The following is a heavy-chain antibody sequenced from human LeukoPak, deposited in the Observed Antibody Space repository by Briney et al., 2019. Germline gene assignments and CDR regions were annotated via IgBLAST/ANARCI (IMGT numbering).Heavy chain of an antibody. V-gene: IGHV4-34*01. CDR3: ARKGRTPYYLHYMDV. CDR2: INHSGST. D-gene: IGHD1-14*01. Sequence: SETLSLTCAGYGGSFSGYYLSWIRQPPGKGLEWIGEINHSGSTNYNPSLKSRGTISVDTSKNQFSLKLSSVTAADPAVYYCARKGRTPYYLHYMDVWGKGTTVTVSS. CDR1: GGSFSGYY. J-gene: IGHJ6*03.